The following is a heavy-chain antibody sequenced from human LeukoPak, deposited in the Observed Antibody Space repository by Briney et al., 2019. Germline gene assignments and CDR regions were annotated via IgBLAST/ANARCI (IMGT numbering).Heavy chain of an antibody. Sequence: SETLSLTCAVSGGSISSRNWWSWVRQPPRKGLEWIGEIYHSGTTNYNPSLKSRVTISVDTSKNQFSLKLSSVTAADTAVYYCARGARSYDTLTGYHYYYYYMDVWGKGTTVTISS. CDR1: GGSISSRNW. CDR2: IYHSGTT. J-gene: IGHJ6*03. CDR3: ARGARSYDTLTGYHYYYYYMDV. D-gene: IGHD3-9*01. V-gene: IGHV4-4*02.